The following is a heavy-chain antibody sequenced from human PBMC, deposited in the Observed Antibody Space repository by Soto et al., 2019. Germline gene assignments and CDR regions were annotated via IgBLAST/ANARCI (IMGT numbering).Heavy chain of an antibody. CDR3: ARDVAYYYDSSGYYNRWFDP. J-gene: IGHJ5*02. D-gene: IGHD3-22*01. V-gene: IGHV4-4*07. CDR2: IYTSGST. CDR1: GGSFIRYY. Sequence: LSXTFTLSGGSFIRYYWSWIRQPSGKGLEWIGRIYTSGSTNYNPSLKSRVTMSVDTSKNQFSLKLSSVTAADTAVYYCARDVAYYYDSSGYYNRWFDPWGQGTLVTVSS.